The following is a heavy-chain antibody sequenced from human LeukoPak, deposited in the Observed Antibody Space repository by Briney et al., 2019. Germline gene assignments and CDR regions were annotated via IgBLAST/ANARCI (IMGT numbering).Heavy chain of an antibody. V-gene: IGHV4-34*09. J-gene: IGHJ4*02. CDR1: GGSLTDYY. CDR3: ARATSFYGGNFYFDY. Sequence: SETLSLTCAVSGGSLTDYYWAWIRQPPGKGLEWIGQISHSAITNYNPSLESRVTISVDTSKNQFSLKLSSVTAADTAVYYCARATSFYGGNFYFDYWGQGTLVTVSS. D-gene: IGHD4-23*01. CDR2: ISHSAIT.